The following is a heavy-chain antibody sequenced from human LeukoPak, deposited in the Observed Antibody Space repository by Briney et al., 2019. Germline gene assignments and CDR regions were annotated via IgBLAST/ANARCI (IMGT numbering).Heavy chain of an antibody. V-gene: IGHV3-21*01. D-gene: IGHD3-22*01. CDR3: ARESVRRISMRAKGYFDY. Sequence: GGSLRLSCAASGFPFSSYSMNWVRQAPGKGLEWVSSISSGTSFIYYADSVKGRFTISRDNAKNSLYLQMNSLRADDTAVYYCARESVRRISMRAKGYFDYWGRGTRVTVSS. CDR2: ISSGTSFI. CDR1: GFPFSSYS. J-gene: IGHJ4*02.